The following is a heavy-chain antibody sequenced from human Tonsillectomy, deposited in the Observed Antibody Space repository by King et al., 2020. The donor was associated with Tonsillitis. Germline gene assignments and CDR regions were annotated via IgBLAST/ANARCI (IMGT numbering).Heavy chain of an antibody. V-gene: IGHV3-48*01. Sequence: VQLVESGGGLVQPGGSLRLSCAASGFTFSSYSMNWVRQAPGKGLECISYISSSSSTKHYAGSVKGRFTISRDNAKNSLYLQMNSLRAEDTAVYYCARARYCSSVSCFRPYNWFDPWGQGALVSVSS. CDR2: ISSSSSTK. CDR3: ARARYCSSVSCFRPYNWFDP. CDR1: GFTFSSYS. D-gene: IGHD2-2*01. J-gene: IGHJ5*02.